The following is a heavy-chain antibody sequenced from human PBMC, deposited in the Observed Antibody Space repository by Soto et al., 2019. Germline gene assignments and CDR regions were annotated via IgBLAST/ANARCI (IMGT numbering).Heavy chain of an antibody. CDR2: ISGGSSVT. D-gene: IGHD3-10*01. J-gene: IGHJ4*02. CDR1: GFTFSDYA. CDR3: AKVLSKNYYYPFDF. V-gene: IGHV3-23*01. Sequence: LRLSCTASGFTFSDYAMTWVRQAPGKGLEWVSTISGGSSVTYYGDSVKGRFTISRDNAKKTLFLQLNRLSAEDTATYYCAKVLSKNYYYPFDFWGQGTQVTVSS.